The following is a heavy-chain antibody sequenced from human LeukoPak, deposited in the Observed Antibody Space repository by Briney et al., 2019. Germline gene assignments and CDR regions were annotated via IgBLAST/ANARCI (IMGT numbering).Heavy chain of an antibody. CDR2: ISYSGST. CDR3: GRVILGEAKSPIDC. J-gene: IGHJ4*02. CDR1: GGSISSTSYY. Sequence: SETPSLTCTVSGGSISSTSYYWGWIRQPPGKGLEWIGVISYSGSTYYNPSLKSRVTISVDTSKNQFSLKLTSVTAADTAVYYCGRVILGEAKSPIDCWGQGTLVTVSS. V-gene: IGHV4-39*05. D-gene: IGHD3-10*01.